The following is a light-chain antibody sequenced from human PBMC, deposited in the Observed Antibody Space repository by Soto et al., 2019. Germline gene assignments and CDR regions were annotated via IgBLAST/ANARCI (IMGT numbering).Light chain of an antibody. CDR3: QQRSNWPIT. CDR1: QSIRSER. V-gene: IGKV3-11*01. Sequence: EIVLTQSPDTLSLHQGERATISCRASQSIRSERLAWYQQKPGQAPRLVIFDASNRASGMPERFSGSGSGTDFTLTISSLEPEDFAVYYCQQRSNWPITFGQGTRLEI. CDR2: DAS. J-gene: IGKJ5*01.